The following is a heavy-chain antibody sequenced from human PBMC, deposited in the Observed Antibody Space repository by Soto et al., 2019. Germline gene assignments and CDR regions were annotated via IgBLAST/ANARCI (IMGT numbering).Heavy chain of an antibody. J-gene: IGHJ6*02. CDR1: GYIFVNYG. Sequence: QVQLVQSGDEVKKPGASVKVSCKASGYIFVNYGIAWVRQAPRQGLEWMGWISPYTGNTHSASKVQGRLAMTTDTSTSTDYMDLGSLTSDDTAVYYCVMVDNYVTPTPQDVWGQGTTVTVSS. V-gene: IGHV1-18*01. CDR3: VMVDNYVTPTPQDV. D-gene: IGHD3-16*01. CDR2: ISPYTGNT.